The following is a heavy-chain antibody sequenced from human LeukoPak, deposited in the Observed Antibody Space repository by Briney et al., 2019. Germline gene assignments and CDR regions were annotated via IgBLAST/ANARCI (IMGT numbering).Heavy chain of an antibody. CDR3: ARDLGYSSGPNY. Sequence: GGSLRLSCAASGFTFSGSAMHWVRQASGKGLEWVGRIRSKANTYATAYAASVKGRFTISRDNAKNSLYLQMNSLRAEDTAVYYCARDLGYSSGPNYWGQGTRVTVSS. CDR1: GFTFSGSA. J-gene: IGHJ4*02. V-gene: IGHV3-73*01. D-gene: IGHD6-19*01. CDR2: IRSKANTYAT.